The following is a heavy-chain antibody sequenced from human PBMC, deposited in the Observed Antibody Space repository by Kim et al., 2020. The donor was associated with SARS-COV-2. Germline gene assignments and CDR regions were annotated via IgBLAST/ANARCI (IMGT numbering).Heavy chain of an antibody. CDR3: ARDGLRFLDRPLDY. J-gene: IGHJ4*02. V-gene: IGHV3-33*01. D-gene: IGHD3-3*01. CDR2: IWYDGSNK. CDR1: GFTFSSYG. Sequence: GGSLRLSCAASGFTFSSYGMHWVRQAPGKGLEWVAVIWYDGSNKYYADSVKGRFTISRDNSKNTLYLQMNSLRAEDTAVYYCARDGLRFLDRPLDYWGQGTLVTVSS.